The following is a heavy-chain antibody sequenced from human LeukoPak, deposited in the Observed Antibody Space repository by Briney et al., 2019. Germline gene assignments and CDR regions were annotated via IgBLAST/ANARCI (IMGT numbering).Heavy chain of an antibody. J-gene: IGHJ4*02. CDR2: IYYSGST. CDR3: ARHGGGYSGYDFDY. V-gene: IGHV4-31*03. D-gene: IGHD5-12*01. CDR1: GGSISSGGYY. Sequence: SETLSLTCTVSGGSISSGGYYWSWIRQHPGKGLGWIGYIYYSGSTYYNPSLKSRVTISVDTSKNQFSLKLSSVTAADTAVYYCARHGGGYSGYDFDYWGQGTLVTVSS.